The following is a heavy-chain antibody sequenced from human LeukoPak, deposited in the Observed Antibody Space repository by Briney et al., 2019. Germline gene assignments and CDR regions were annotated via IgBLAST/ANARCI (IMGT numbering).Heavy chain of an antibody. CDR3: ATDRSSSWYSLDY. CDR2: IIPIFGTA. CDR1: GGTFSSYA. J-gene: IGHJ4*02. D-gene: IGHD6-13*01. V-gene: IGHV1-69*13. Sequence: SVKVSCKASGGTFSSYAISWVRQAPGQGLEWMGGIIPIFGTANYAQKFQGRVTITADESTSTAYMELSSLRSEDTAVYYCATDRSSSWYSLDYWGQGTLVTVSS.